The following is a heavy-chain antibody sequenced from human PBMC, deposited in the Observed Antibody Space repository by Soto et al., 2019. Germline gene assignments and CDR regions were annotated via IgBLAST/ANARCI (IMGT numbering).Heavy chain of an antibody. D-gene: IGHD1-26*01. CDR1: GGSISSGGYS. CDR3: ARDSGSYSSYYFDY. CDR2: IYHSGST. V-gene: IGHV4-30-2*01. J-gene: IGHJ4*02. Sequence: SETLSLTCAVSGGSISSGGYSWSWIRQPPGKGLEWIGYIYHSGSTYYNPSLKSRVTISVDRSKNQFSLKLSSVTAADTAVYYCARDSGSYSSYYFDYWGQGTRVTVSS.